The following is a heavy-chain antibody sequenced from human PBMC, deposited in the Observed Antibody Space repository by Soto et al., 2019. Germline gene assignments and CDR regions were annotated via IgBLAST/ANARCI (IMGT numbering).Heavy chain of an antibody. V-gene: IGHV1-8*01. CDR2: MNPNSGNT. CDR3: AREYYGGYYYYGMDV. D-gene: IGHD2-21*01. CDR1: GYTFTSYD. J-gene: IGHJ6*02. Sequence: ASVKVSCKASGYTFTSYDINGVRQATGQGIEWMGWMNPNSGNTGYAQKHQGRVTMTRNTAISTAYMELSSLRSEDTAVYYFAREYYGGYYYYGMDVWGQGTTVTVSS.